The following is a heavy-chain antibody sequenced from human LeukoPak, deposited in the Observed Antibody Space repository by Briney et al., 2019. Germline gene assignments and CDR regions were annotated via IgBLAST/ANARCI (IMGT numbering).Heavy chain of an antibody. CDR3: ARDHEQLVDY. D-gene: IGHD6-13*01. CDR2: ISSSSSTI. V-gene: IGHV3-48*04. Sequence: GGSLRLSCAASGFTFSSYAMSWVRQAPGKGLEWVSYISSSSSTIYYADSVKGRFTISRDNAKNSLYLQMNSLRAEDTAVYYCARDHEQLVDYWGQGTLVTVSS. J-gene: IGHJ4*02. CDR1: GFTFSSYA.